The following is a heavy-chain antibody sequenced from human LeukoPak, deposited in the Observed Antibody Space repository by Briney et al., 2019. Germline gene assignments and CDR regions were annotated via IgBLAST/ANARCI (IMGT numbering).Heavy chain of an antibody. CDR1: GFTFSTYS. V-gene: IGHV3-20*04. J-gene: IGHJ4*02. D-gene: IGHD4-17*01. CDR2: INWNGGST. Sequence: GGSLRLSCAASGFTFSTYSMNWVRQAPGKGLEWVSGINWNGGSTGYADSVKGRFTISRDNAKNSLYLQMNSLRAEDTALYYCARDSYGDYSAFDYWGQGTLVTVSS. CDR3: ARDSYGDYSAFDY.